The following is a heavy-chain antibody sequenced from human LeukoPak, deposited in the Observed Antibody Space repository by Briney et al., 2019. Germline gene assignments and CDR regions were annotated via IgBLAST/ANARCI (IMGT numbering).Heavy chain of an antibody. CDR1: GGSIMVAAYS. V-gene: IGHV4-30-2*01. CDR2: IYYSGKT. CDR3: ARGYGDNSGAFDI. D-gene: IGHD4-23*01. Sequence: SETLSLTCTVSGGSIMVAAYSWSWIRQPPGKGLEWIGNIYYSGKTYYNPSLKSRVTISLDRSKNQFSLKLSSVTAADTAVYFCARGYGDNSGAFDIWGQGTLVTVSS. J-gene: IGHJ3*02.